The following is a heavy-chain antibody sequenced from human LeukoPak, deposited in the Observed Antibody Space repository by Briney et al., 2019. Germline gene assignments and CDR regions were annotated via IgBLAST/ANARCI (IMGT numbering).Heavy chain of an antibody. D-gene: IGHD5-24*01. CDR3: AKKPPKIADGNWFDP. CDR1: GFTFSTYP. V-gene: IGHV3-23*01. CDR2: ISASGGTT. Sequence: PGGSLRLSCAASGFTFSTYPITWFRQAPGKGLEWVSAISASGGTTYYADSAKGRFTVSRDNSQNTVFLQMTSLRAEDTALYYCAKKPPKIADGNWFDPWGQGTLVTVSS. J-gene: IGHJ5*02.